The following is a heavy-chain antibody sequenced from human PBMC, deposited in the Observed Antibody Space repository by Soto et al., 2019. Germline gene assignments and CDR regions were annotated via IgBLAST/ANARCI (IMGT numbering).Heavy chain of an antibody. CDR1: GFTFSTYA. CDR2: ISGSGDST. D-gene: IGHD6-19*01. Sequence: PGGSLRLSCAASGFTFSTYAMNWVRQAPGKGLEWVSGISGSGDSTYYADSVKGRFTVSRDNSKNTLYLQMNSLRAEDTTVFYCAKERSSGWSFDYWGQRPPVTVSS. CDR3: AKERSSGWSFDY. V-gene: IGHV3-23*01. J-gene: IGHJ4*02.